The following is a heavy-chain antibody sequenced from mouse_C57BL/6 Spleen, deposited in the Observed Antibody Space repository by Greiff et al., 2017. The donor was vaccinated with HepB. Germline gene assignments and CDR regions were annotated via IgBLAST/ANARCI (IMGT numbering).Heavy chain of an antibody. V-gene: IGHV14-4*01. Sequence: EVKLQESGAELVRPGASVKLSCTASGFNIKDDYMHWVKQRPEQGLEWIGWIDPENGDTEYASKFQGKATIKADTSSNTAYLQLSSLTAEDAAVYYCTTLYDYDGFAYWGQGTLVTVSA. CDR2: IDPENGDT. CDR1: GFNIKDDY. CDR3: TTLYDYDGFAY. J-gene: IGHJ3*01. D-gene: IGHD2-4*01.